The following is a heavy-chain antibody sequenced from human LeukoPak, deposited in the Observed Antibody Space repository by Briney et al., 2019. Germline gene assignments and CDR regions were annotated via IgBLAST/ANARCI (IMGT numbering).Heavy chain of an antibody. Sequence: SGGSLRLSCALSGLTVNDNYMSWVRQAPGKGLEWVSLIFPDGQTYYADFVQGRFSISRDMSRNILFLEMSSMRAEDTAVFFCARASPVYGDFDYWGQGTLVTVSS. CDR2: IFPDGQT. CDR3: ARASPVYGDFDY. J-gene: IGHJ4*02. V-gene: IGHV3-53*01. D-gene: IGHD4-17*01. CDR1: GLTVNDNY.